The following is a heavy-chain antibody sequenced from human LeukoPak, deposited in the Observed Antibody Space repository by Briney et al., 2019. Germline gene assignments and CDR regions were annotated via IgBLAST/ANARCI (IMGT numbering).Heavy chain of an antibody. CDR3: ARDLEAANTYYFDY. V-gene: IGHV3-66*01. CDR1: GFTFGDYA. D-gene: IGHD6-13*01. J-gene: IGHJ4*02. CDR2: ISSAGTT. Sequence: SGGSLRLSCIASGFTFGDYAMDWVRQAPGKGLEWVSIISSAGTTYYADSVKGRFTISRDNSKNTVYLQVNSLRDEDTAVYYCARDLEAANTYYFDYWGQGTMVTVSS.